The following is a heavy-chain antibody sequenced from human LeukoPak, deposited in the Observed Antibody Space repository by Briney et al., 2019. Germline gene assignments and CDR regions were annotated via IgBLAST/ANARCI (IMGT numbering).Heavy chain of an antibody. V-gene: IGHV1-69*06. CDR3: ARDRDGYNNWFDP. Sequence: GASVKVSCKASGGTFSSYAISWVRQAPGQGLEWMGGIIPIFGTANYAQKFQGRVTITADKSTSTAYMELSSLRSEDTAVYYCARDRDGYNNWFDPWGQGTLVTVSS. CDR1: GGTFSSYA. J-gene: IGHJ5*02. CDR2: IIPIFGTA. D-gene: IGHD5-24*01.